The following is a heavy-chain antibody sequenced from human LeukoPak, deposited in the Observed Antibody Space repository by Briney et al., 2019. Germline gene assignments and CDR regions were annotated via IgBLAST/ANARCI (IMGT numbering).Heavy chain of an antibody. CDR1: GGSISSSNW. CDR3: ARGDYGSGTYLWGS. Sequence: SGTLSLTCAVSGGSISSSNWWSWVRQPPGKWLECIGEIYHSGSTNYNPSLKSRVTISVDKSKNQFSPKLSSVTAADTGVYYCARGDYGSGTYLWGSWGQGILVTVSP. D-gene: IGHD3-10*01. J-gene: IGHJ5*02. CDR2: IYHSGST. V-gene: IGHV4-4*02.